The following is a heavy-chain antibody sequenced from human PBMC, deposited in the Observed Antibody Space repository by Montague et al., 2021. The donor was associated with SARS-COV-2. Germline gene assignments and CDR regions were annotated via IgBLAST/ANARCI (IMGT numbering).Heavy chain of an antibody. CDR1: GGSISSNNNY. Sequence: SETLSLTCTVSGGSISSNNNYWGWIRQSAGKGLEWIGSIYYSGTTYYNPSPKSRVTISVDTSKNQFSLRLSSVTATDTSVYYCARSTATFGESHNWFAPWGQGTLVIVSS. J-gene: IGHJ5*02. V-gene: IGHV4-39*01. CDR3: ARSTATFGESHNWFAP. CDR2: IYYSGTT. D-gene: IGHD3-10*01.